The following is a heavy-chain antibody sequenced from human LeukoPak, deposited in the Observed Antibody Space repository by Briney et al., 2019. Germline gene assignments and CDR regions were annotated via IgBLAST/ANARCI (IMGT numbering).Heavy chain of an antibody. CDR1: GFTFSNYW. V-gene: IGHV3-7*01. Sequence: GGSLRLSCAASGFTFSNYWMNWVRQAPGKGLEWVANIKQDGSEKYYVDSVKGRFTISRDNAKNSLYLQMNSLRAEDTAVYYCARGVDIVVVVAAMRHWGQGTLVTVSS. D-gene: IGHD2-15*01. J-gene: IGHJ4*02. CDR3: ARGVDIVVVVAAMRH. CDR2: IKQDGSEK.